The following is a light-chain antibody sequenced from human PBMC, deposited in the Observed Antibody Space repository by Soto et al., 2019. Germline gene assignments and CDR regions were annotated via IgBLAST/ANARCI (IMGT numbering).Light chain of an antibody. CDR1: QDISNY. CDR3: QQYDNLPRT. CDR2: DAS. J-gene: IGKJ3*01. V-gene: IGKV1-33*01. Sequence: DIQMTQSPSSLSASVGDRVTITCQASQDISNYLNWYQQKPGKAPKLLIYDASNLETGVPSRFSGSGSGTDFTFTISSLHPAAIATYYCQQYDNLPRTFGPATKGDIK.